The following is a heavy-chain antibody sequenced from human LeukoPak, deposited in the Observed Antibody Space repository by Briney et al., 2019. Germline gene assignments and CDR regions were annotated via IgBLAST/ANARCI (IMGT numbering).Heavy chain of an antibody. CDR1: GGSISTYY. V-gene: IGHV4-59*08. J-gene: IGHJ3*02. CDR2: IYYTGST. Sequence: SETLSLTCAVSGGSISTYYWNWIRQPPGKGLEWIGYIYYTGSTIYNPSLKSRVTISVDTSKNQFSLKLSSVTAADTAVYYCARLYSVGRITMIVVVHDAFDIWGQGTMVTVSS. CDR3: ARLYSVGRITMIVVVHDAFDI. D-gene: IGHD3-22*01.